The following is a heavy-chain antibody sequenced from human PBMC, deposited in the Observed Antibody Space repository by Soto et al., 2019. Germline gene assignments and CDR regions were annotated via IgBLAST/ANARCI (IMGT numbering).Heavy chain of an antibody. Sequence: AASVKISCKVSGYTLTELSIHWVRQAPGEGLEWMGGFDLENGETIYAQRFQGRVTMTEESSADTPYMELSSLRSEDTAVYYCAIEVRRRNQFDNWGQGTMVTVS. CDR3: AIEVRRRNQFDN. J-gene: IGHJ4*02. CDR1: GYTLTELS. V-gene: IGHV1-24*01. CDR2: FDLENGET. D-gene: IGHD3-10*01.